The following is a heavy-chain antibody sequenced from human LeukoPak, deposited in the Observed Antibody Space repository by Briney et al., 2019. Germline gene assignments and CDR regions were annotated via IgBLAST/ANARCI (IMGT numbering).Heavy chain of an antibody. V-gene: IGHV3-30-3*01. J-gene: IGHJ4*02. Sequence: QPGGSLRLSCAASGFTFSSYAMHWVRQAPGKGLEWVAVISYDGSNKYYADSVKGRFTISRDNSKNTLYLQMNSLRAEDTAVYYCARWMGAWFGKGSYFDYWGQGTLVTVSS. D-gene: IGHD3-10*01. CDR1: GFTFSSYA. CDR3: ARWMGAWFGKGSYFDY. CDR2: ISYDGSNK.